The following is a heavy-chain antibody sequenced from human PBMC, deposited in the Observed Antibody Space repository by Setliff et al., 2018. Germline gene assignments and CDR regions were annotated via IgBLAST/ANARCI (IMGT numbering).Heavy chain of an antibody. V-gene: IGHV4-61*09. D-gene: IGHD5-12*01. J-gene: IGHJ4*02. CDR1: GDSISTGINY. CDR2: IDRSGNT. CDR3: ARGQYNSGYYVEPSSYYFDS. Sequence: PSETLSLTCTVSGDSISTGINYWSWIRQPAGKGLEWIGHIDRSGNTNFNPSLKSRVTISGDRSKNQFSLELSSVTAADTATYYCARGQYNSGYYVEPSSYYFDSWAQGTLVTVSS.